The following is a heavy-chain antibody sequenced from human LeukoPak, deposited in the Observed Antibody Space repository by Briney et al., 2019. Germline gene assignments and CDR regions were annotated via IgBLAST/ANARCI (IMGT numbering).Heavy chain of an antibody. Sequence: SETLSLTCTVSGGSISSYYWSWLRQPPGKGLEWIGYIYYSGSTNYHPSLKSRVTISVDTSKNQFSLKLSSVTAADTAVYYCARTPPITYYDFWSDYYMGYFDYRGQGTLVTVSS. CDR3: ARTPPITYYDFWSDYYMGYFDY. CDR1: GGSISSYY. V-gene: IGHV4-59*01. J-gene: IGHJ4*02. CDR2: IYYSGST. D-gene: IGHD3-3*01.